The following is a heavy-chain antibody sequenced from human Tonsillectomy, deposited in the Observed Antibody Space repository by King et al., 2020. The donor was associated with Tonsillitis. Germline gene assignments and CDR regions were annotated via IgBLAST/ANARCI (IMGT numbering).Heavy chain of an antibody. CDR1: GFTFSSYG. V-gene: IGHV3-30*18. J-gene: IGHJ6*02. CDR3: AKDVGGFWEWLTPYYYYGMDV. D-gene: IGHD3-3*01. Sequence: VQLVESGGGVVQPGRSLRLSCAASGFTFSSYGMHWVRQAPGKGLEWVAVISYDGSNKYYADSVKGRFTISRDNSKNTLYLQMNSLRAEDTAVYYCAKDVGGFWEWLTPYYYYGMDVWGQGTTAPVS. CDR2: ISYDGSNK.